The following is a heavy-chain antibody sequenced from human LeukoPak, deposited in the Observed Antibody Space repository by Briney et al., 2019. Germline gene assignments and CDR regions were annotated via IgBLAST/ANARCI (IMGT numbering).Heavy chain of an antibody. CDR1: GFTFDDYA. CDR3: VRDWLMNRNDRCHFDY. J-gene: IGHJ4*02. Sequence: PGGSLRLSCAASGFTFDDYAMHWVRQAPGKGLEWVSGISWNSGSIGYADSVKGRFTISRDNAKNSLYLQMNNLRVEDAAVYYCVRDWLMNRNDRCHFDYWGQGTLVALSS. D-gene: IGHD3-22*01. V-gene: IGHV3-9*01. CDR2: ISWNSGSI.